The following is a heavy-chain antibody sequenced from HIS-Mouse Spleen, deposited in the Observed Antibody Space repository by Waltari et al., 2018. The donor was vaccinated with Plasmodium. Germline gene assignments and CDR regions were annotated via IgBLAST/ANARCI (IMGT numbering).Heavy chain of an antibody. J-gene: IGHJ4*02. Sequence: QLQLQESGPVLVKPSETLSLTCTVSVGSISCSRYYWGWLRQPPGKGLEWIGSIYYSGSTYYNPALKSRVTISVDTSKNQFSLKLSSVTAADTAVYYCARRGGSYYYFDYWGQGTLVTVSS. CDR1: VGSISCSRYY. V-gene: IGHV4-39*01. D-gene: IGHD1-26*01. CDR3: ARRGGSYYYFDY. CDR2: IYYSGST.